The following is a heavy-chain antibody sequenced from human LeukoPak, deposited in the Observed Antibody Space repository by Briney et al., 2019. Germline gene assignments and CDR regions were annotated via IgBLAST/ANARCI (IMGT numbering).Heavy chain of an antibody. CDR3: AREATTISDSPYGMDV. CDR2: IYSGGTT. D-gene: IGHD3-3*01. J-gene: IGHJ6*02. V-gene: IGHV3-53*01. Sequence: GGSLRLSCAVSGFTVSSNYMSWVRQAAGMGLEWVSVIYSGGTTHYADSVKGRFTISRDTSKNTLYLRMSSLRAEDTAGYYCAREATTISDSPYGMDVWGQGTTVTV. CDR1: GFTVSSNY.